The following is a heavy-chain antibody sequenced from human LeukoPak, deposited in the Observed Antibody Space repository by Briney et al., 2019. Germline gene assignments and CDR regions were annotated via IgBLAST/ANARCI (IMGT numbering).Heavy chain of an antibody. Sequence: GGSLRLSCAAPGLTFSSYWMTWVRQTPGKGLEWVANIKEDGSEKYYVDSVKGRFTISRDNARNSLYLQMNSLRVEDTAVYYCARAMDFWGQGTLVTVSS. J-gene: IGHJ4*02. V-gene: IGHV3-7*03. CDR3: ARAMDF. CDR1: GLTFSSYW. CDR2: IKEDGSEK.